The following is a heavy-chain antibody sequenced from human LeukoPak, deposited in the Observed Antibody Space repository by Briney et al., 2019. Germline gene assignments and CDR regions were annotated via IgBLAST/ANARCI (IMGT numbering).Heavy chain of an antibody. J-gene: IGHJ5*02. Sequence: ASVKVSCKASGYTYTCYYMHWVRQAPGQGLEWMGWINPNSGGTNDAQKFQGRVTMTRDTSISTAYMELSRLRSDDTAVYYCARDHYDSSGYFNWFDPWGQGTLVTVSS. V-gene: IGHV1-2*02. CDR3: ARDHYDSSGYFNWFDP. D-gene: IGHD3-22*01. CDR2: INPNSGGT. CDR1: GYTYTCYY.